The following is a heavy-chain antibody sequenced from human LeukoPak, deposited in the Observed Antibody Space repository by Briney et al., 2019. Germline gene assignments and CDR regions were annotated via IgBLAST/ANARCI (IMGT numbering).Heavy chain of an antibody. Sequence: SETLSLTCTVSGGSISSYYWSWIRQPPGKGLEWIGYIYYSGSTNYNPSLKSRVTISVDTSKNQFSLKLSSVTAADTAVYYYARHPGAVVVVFDYWGQGTLVTVSS. V-gene: IGHV4-59*08. CDR2: IYYSGST. J-gene: IGHJ4*02. CDR3: ARHPGAVVVVFDY. CDR1: GGSISSYY. D-gene: IGHD3-22*01.